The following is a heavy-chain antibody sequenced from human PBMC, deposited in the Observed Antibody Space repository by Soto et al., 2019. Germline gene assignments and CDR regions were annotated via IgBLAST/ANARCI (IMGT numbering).Heavy chain of an antibody. Sequence: QVQLVQSGAEVKKPGSSVKVSCKTSGVSFNNNGIGWVRQAPGHGLEWMGGVSPPFRTSNYARKSQGRISITADVSTGTVNMELSSLTSEDTAQYYCARVLYYGSGSYSPYGMDVWGQGTTVTVSS. J-gene: IGHJ6*02. V-gene: IGHV1-69*01. CDR2: VSPPFRTS. D-gene: IGHD3-10*01. CDR3: ARVLYYGSGSYSPYGMDV. CDR1: GVSFNNNG.